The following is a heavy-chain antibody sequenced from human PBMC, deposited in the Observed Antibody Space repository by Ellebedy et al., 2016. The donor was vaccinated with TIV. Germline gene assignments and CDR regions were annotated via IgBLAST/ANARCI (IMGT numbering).Heavy chain of an antibody. CDR3: ALRTGSGSPWPYFTS. CDR1: GCTFSSTG. Sequence: GESLKISCVGSGCTFSSTGLHWVRQAPGKGLEWVAVISKNGNDRTYADSLKGRFTISRDNPRNTLYLHMDRLTTEDTSEYFCALRTGSGSPWPYFTSWGRGTLVTVSS. J-gene: IGHJ5*02. D-gene: IGHD2-15*01. CDR2: ISKNGNDR. V-gene: IGHV3-30*03.